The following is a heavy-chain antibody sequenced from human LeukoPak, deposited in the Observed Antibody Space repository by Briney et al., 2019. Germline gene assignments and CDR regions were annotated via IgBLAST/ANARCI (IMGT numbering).Heavy chain of an antibody. CDR3: ARGPPNYYYYYMDV. CDR2: INPNSGGT. J-gene: IGHJ6*03. CDR1: GYTFTSYY. V-gene: IGHV1-2*02. Sequence: ASVRVSCEASGYTFTSYYMHWVRQAPGQGLEWMGWINPNSGGTNYAQKFQGRVTMTRDTSISTAYMELSRLRSDDTAVYYCARGPPNYYYYYMDVWGKGTTVTVSS.